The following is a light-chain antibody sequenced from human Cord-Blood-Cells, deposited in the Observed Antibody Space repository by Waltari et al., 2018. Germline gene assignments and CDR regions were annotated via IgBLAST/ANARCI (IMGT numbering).Light chain of an antibody. J-gene: IGLJ3*02. CDR1: SSNIGRHY. CDR3: AAWDDSLSGRV. Sequence: QSVLTPPPSASGTPGQRVTIPCSGSSSNIGRHYVYWYQQLPSTAPKLLLYRTQRPSGVPDRFSGSKSGTSASLAISGLRSEDGADYYCAAWDDSLSGRVFGGGTKLTVL. CDR2: RT. V-gene: IGLV1-47*01.